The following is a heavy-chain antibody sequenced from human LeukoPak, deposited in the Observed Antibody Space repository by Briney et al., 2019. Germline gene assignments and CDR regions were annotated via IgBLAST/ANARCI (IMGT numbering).Heavy chain of an antibody. CDR2: IYYSGST. CDR1: GGSISSGGYY. CDR3: ARRPAADGMDV. V-gene: IGHV4-61*08. D-gene: IGHD2-2*01. J-gene: IGHJ6*02. Sequence: PFETLSLTCTVSGGSISSGGYYWSWIRQHPGKGLEWIGYIYYSGSTNYNPSLKSRVTISVDTSKNQFSLRLSSVTAADTAVYYCARRPAADGMDVWGQGTTVTVSS.